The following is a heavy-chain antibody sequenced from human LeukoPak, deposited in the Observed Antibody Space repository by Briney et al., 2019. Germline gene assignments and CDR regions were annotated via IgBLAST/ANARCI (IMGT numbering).Heavy chain of an antibody. V-gene: IGHV3-30*03. D-gene: IGHD2-15*01. Sequence: HPGGSLRLSCAASGFTFSSYGMHWVRQAPGKGLEWVAVISYDGSNKYYADSVKGRFTISRDNSKNTLYLQMNSLRAEDTAVYYCARDRAAGSVDYWGQGTLVTVSS. J-gene: IGHJ4*02. CDR3: ARDRAAGSVDY. CDR2: ISYDGSNK. CDR1: GFTFSSYG.